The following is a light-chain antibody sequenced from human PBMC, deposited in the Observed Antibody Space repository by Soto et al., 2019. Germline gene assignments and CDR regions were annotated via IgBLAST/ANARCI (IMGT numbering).Light chain of an antibody. CDR2: KDS. V-gene: IGLV3-25*03. CDR1: ALPKQY. CDR3: QSADSINTNVL. Sequence: SYELTQSPSESVSPGQTARITCSGDALPKQYAYWYQQKSGQAPVLVISKDSERPSGIPERFSGSSSGTTVTLTISGVEAEDEADYYCQSADSINTNVLFGGGTKLTVL. J-gene: IGLJ2*01.